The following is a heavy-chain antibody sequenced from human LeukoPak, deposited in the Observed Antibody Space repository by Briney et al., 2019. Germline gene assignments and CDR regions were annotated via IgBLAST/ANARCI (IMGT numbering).Heavy chain of an antibody. V-gene: IGHV3-48*04. Sequence: PGGSLRLSCAASGFTFSSYSMNWVRQAPGKGLEWVSYITSSCSTIYYADSVKGRFTISRDNAKNSLYLQMNSLRAEDTAVYYCAELGITMIGGVWGKGTTVTISS. D-gene: IGHD3-10*02. CDR2: ITSSCSTI. CDR1: GFTFSSYS. J-gene: IGHJ6*04. CDR3: AELGITMIGGV.